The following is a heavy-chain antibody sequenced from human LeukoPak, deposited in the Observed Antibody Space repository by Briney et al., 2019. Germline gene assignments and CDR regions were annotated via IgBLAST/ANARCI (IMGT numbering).Heavy chain of an antibody. J-gene: IGHJ6*02. CDR2: IYDSGST. D-gene: IGHD2-2*01. CDR1: GGSISSYY. CDR3: ARVGGTNYYYYGMDV. V-gene: IGHV4-59*01. Sequence: SETLSLTCTVTGGSISSYYWSWIRQPPGKGLEWIGYIYDSGSTNYNPSLKSRVTISVDTSKNQFSLKLSSVTAADTAVYYCARVGGTNYYYYGMDVWGQGTTVTVSS.